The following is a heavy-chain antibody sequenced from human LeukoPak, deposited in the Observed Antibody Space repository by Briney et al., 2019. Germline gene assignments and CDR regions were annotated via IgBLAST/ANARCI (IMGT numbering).Heavy chain of an antibody. CDR3: ARDNSVGDYAWWFDP. CDR2: INPSGGTT. D-gene: IGHD1-26*01. CDR1: GCTFTGYY. J-gene: IGHJ5*02. V-gene: IGHV1-46*01. Sequence: ASVKVSCKASGCTFTGYYMHWVRQAPGQGLEWMGLINPSGGTTRYAQKFQGRVTMTRDLSTSTDYMELSSLRSDDTAVYFCARDNSVGDYAWWFDPWGQGTLVTVSS.